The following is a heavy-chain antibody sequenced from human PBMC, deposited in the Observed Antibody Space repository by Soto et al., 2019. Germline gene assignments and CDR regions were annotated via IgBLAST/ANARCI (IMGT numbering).Heavy chain of an antibody. D-gene: IGHD2-2*01. Sequence: SETLSLTCAVSGGSISSGGYSWSWIRQPPGKGLEWIGYIYHSGSTYYNPSLKSRVTISVDRSKNQFSLKLSSVTAADTAVYYRARVPVRWGQGTLVTVSS. J-gene: IGHJ4*02. CDR3: ARVPVR. CDR2: IYHSGST. CDR1: GGSISSGGYS. V-gene: IGHV4-30-2*01.